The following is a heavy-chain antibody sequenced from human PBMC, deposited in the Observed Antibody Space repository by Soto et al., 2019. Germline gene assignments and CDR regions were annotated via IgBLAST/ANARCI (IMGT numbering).Heavy chain of an antibody. Sequence: GGSLRLSCAASGFTFDDYGMSWVRQAPGKGLEWVSGINWNGGSTGYADSVKGRFTISRDNAKNSLYLQMNSLRAEDTALYHCARERTAVAGTDDAFDIWGQGTMVTVSS. D-gene: IGHD6-19*01. CDR2: INWNGGST. CDR3: ARERTAVAGTDDAFDI. V-gene: IGHV3-20*01. CDR1: GFTFDDYG. J-gene: IGHJ3*02.